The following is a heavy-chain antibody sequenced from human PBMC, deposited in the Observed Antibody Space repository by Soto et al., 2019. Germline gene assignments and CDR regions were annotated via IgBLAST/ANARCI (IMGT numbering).Heavy chain of an antibody. CDR3: GKGNSKWGTGDAFDI. D-gene: IGHD7-27*01. CDR1: GYSFFSSA. Sequence: GASVKVSCKTSGYSFFSSAMHWVRQAPGQGLEWMGWINAANGDTKYSQKFQGRVTITKDTSAATAYMELSSLRAEDTAVYYCGKGNSKWGTGDAFDIWGQGTMVTVSS. CDR2: INAANGDT. J-gene: IGHJ3*02. V-gene: IGHV1-3*01.